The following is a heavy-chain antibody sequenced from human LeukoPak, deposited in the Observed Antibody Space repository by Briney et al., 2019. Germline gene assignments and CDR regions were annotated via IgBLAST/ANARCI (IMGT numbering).Heavy chain of an antibody. J-gene: IGHJ5*02. Sequence: SETLSLTCTVSGGSISSYYWSWIRQPPGKGLEWIGYIYYSGSTNYNPSLKSRVTISVDTSKNQFSLKLSSVTAADTAVYYCARIIAAENDGDWFDPWGQGTLVTVSS. CDR2: IYYSGST. D-gene: IGHD6-13*01. V-gene: IGHV4-59*01. CDR3: ARIIAAENDGDWFDP. CDR1: GGSISSYY.